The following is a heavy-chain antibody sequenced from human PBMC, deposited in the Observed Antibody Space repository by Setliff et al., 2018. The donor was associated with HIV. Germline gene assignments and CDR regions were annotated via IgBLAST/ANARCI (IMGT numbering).Heavy chain of an antibody. D-gene: IGHD3-16*02. CDR1: GTSLSGDDFF. V-gene: IGHV4-31*03. CDR2: ISYRGTT. Sequence: SETLSLTCTVSGTSLSGDDFFWNWIRQHPTGALEWIGYISYRGTTFYNPSLKSRVTISVDTSKNHFSLKLSAVTAADTAVYYCARGRDYVSGNYHYTGGGAFDIGGQGTMVTVSS. CDR3: ARGRDYVSGNYHYTGGGAFDI. J-gene: IGHJ3*02.